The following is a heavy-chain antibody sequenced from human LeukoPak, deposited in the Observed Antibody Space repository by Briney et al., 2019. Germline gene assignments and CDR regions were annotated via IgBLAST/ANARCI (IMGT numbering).Heavy chain of an antibody. CDR3: ASSWWELHEARFDY. Sequence: GASVKVSCKASGYTFTGYYMHWVRQAPGQGLEWMGWINPNSGDTNYAQKFQGRVTMTRDTSISTAYMELSSLRSEDTAVYYCASSWWELHEARFDYWGQGTLVTVSS. CDR1: GYTFTGYY. V-gene: IGHV1-2*02. CDR2: INPNSGDT. D-gene: IGHD1-26*01. J-gene: IGHJ4*02.